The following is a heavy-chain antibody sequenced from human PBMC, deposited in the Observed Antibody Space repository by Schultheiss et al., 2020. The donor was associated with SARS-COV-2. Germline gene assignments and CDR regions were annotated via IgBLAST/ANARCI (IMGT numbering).Heavy chain of an antibody. CDR1: GGSFSGYY. J-gene: IGHJ6*02. CDR2: IYYSGST. Sequence: SETLSLTCAVYGGSFSGYYWSWIRQPPGKGLEWIGYIYYSGSTNYNPSLKSRVTISVDTSKNQFSLKLTSVTAADTAVYYCAKFSSSNYYYYGMDVWGQGTTVTVSS. D-gene: IGHD6-6*01. V-gene: IGHV4-59*12. CDR3: AKFSSSNYYYYGMDV.